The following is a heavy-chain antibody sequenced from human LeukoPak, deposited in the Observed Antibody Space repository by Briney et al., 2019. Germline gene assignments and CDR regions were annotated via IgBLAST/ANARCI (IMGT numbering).Heavy chain of an antibody. J-gene: IGHJ4*02. D-gene: IGHD3-10*01. CDR2: ISSSGSTI. V-gene: IGHV3-48*03. CDR1: GFTFSSYE. Sequence: GGSLRLSCAASGFTFSSYEMSWVRQAPGKGLEWVSYISSSGSTIYYADSVKGRFTISRDNAKNSLYLQMNSLRAEDTAVYYCAKAPRRTMVTADGGANYWGQGTLVTVSS. CDR3: AKAPRRTMVTADGGANY.